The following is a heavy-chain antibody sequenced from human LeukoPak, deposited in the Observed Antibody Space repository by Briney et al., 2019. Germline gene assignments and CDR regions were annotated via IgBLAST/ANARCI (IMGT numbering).Heavy chain of an antibody. Sequence: SETLSLTCTVPGYSISTSYYWGWIRQPPGKGLEWIGSIYHSGNTYYNPSLKSRVTISVDTSKNQFSLKLNSVTAADTAVYYCARAGYGDSDFDYWGRGTLVTVSS. CDR1: GYSISTSYY. CDR2: IYHSGNT. J-gene: IGHJ4*02. CDR3: ARAGYGDSDFDY. D-gene: IGHD4-17*01. V-gene: IGHV4-38-2*02.